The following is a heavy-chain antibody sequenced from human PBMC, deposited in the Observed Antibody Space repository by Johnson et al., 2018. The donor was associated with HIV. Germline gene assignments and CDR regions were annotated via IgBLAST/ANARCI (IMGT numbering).Heavy chain of an antibody. V-gene: IGHV3-30*18. Sequence: QVQLVESGGGVVQPGRSLRLSCAASGFTFYSYGMHWVRQAPGKGLEWVAVISYDGSNKYYADSVKGRFTISRDNSKNTLYLQMNSLRAEDTAVYYCAKDYEWFGEFVDAFDIWGQGTMVTVSS. CDR1: GFTFYSYG. J-gene: IGHJ3*02. D-gene: IGHD3-10*01. CDR3: AKDYEWFGEFVDAFDI. CDR2: ISYDGSNK.